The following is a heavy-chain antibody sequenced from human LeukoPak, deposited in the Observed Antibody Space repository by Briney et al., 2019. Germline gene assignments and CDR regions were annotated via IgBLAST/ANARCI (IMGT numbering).Heavy chain of an antibody. Sequence: SETLSLTCTVSGGSISNSFYYWGWIRQPPGKGLEWIGSINYSGSTYYNPSLKSRVTISVDTSKNQFSLKLSSVTAADTAVYYCARHGQTKYGSGTKYRFDPWGQGTLVTVPS. V-gene: IGHV4-39*01. J-gene: IGHJ5*02. D-gene: IGHD3-10*01. CDR2: INYSGST. CDR1: GGSISNSFYY. CDR3: ARHGQTKYGSGTKYRFDP.